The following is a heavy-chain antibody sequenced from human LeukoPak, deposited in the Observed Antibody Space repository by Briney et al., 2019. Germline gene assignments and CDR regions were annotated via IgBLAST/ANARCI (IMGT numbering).Heavy chain of an antibody. CDR1: GYTFTGYY. Sequence: ASVKVSCKASGYTFTGYYVHWVRQAPGQGLEWMGWINTNTGNPTYAQVFTGRFVFSLDTSVNTAYLQISSLKAEDTAVYYCARGGAVSGAYHYVNAFDIWGQGTMVTVSS. J-gene: IGHJ3*02. D-gene: IGHD3-22*01. CDR3: ARGGAVSGAYHYVNAFDI. V-gene: IGHV7-4-1*02. CDR2: INTNTGNP.